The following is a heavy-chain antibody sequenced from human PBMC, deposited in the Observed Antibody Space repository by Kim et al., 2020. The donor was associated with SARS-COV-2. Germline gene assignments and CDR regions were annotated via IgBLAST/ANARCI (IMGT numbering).Heavy chain of an antibody. V-gene: IGHV4-34*01. CDR1: GGSFSGYY. Sequence: SETLSLTCAVYGGSFSGYYWSWIRQPPGKGLEWIGEINHSGSTSYNPSLKSRVTISVDTSMNQFSLKLSSVTAADTAVYYCARGLGSGSYYGFWGQGTLVTVSS. J-gene: IGHJ4*02. CDR3: ARGLGSGSYYGF. CDR2: INHSGST. D-gene: IGHD3-10*01.